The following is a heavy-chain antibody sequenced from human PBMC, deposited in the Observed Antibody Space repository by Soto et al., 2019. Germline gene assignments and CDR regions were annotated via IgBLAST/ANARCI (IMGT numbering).Heavy chain of an antibody. CDR2: IVPVFATT. D-gene: IGHD3-22*01. V-gene: IGHV1-69*01. CDR3: ASPSIDVETLNDAMDV. CDR1: GGTFSFTSFA. Sequence: QVQLVQSGAEVKKPGSSVKVSCKASGGTFSFTSFAISWLRQAPCQGLEWLGGIVPVFATTTYAQSFRGRLTITADESTSTAYMDLSSLSSEDEAVYYCASPSIDVETLNDAMDVWGPGTTVTVTS. J-gene: IGHJ6*02.